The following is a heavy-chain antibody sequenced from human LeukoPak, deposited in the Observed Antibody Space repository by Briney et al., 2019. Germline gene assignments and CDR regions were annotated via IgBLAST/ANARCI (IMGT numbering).Heavy chain of an antibody. Sequence: ASVKVSCKVSGYTLTELSMHWVRQAPGKGLEWMGGFDPEDGETIYAQKFQGRVTMTEDTSTDTAYMELSSLRSEDTAVYYRATHSCSGGSCYSDYWGQGTLVTVSS. CDR2: FDPEDGET. CDR3: ATHSCSGGSCYSDY. V-gene: IGHV1-24*01. D-gene: IGHD2-15*01. J-gene: IGHJ4*02. CDR1: GYTLTELS.